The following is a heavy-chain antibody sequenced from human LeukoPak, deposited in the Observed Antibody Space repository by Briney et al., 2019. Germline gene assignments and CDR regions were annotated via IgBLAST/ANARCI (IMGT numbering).Heavy chain of an antibody. CDR1: GYTFTSYG. V-gene: IGHV1-69*13. D-gene: IGHD6-13*01. CDR2: IIPIFGTA. CDR3: ARGVADGSSWYVGID. Sequence: SVKVSCKASGYTFTSYGISWVRQAPGQGLEWMGGIIPIFGTANYAQKFQGRVTITADESTSTAYMELSSLRSEDTAVYYCARGVADGSSWYVGIDWGQGTLVTVFS. J-gene: IGHJ4*02.